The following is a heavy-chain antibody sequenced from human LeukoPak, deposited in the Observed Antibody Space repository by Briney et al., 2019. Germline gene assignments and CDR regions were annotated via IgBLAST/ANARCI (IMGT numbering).Heavy chain of an antibody. CDR2: ISYDGSNK. D-gene: IGHD3-3*01. CDR1: GFTFSSYG. CDR3: AKGEKTVFFGEISVSQKYNWFDP. J-gene: IGHJ5*02. V-gene: IGHV3-30*18. Sequence: PGGSLRLSCAASGFTFSSYGMHWVRQAPGKGLEWVAVISYDGSNKYYVDSVKGRFTISRDNSKNTLYLQMNSLRAKDTAVYYCAKGEKTVFFGEISVSQKYNWFDPWGQGTLVTVSS.